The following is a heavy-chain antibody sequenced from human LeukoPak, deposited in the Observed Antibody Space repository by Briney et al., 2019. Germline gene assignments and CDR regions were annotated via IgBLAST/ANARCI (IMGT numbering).Heavy chain of an antibody. V-gene: IGHV4-39*07. CDR3: ARASTGQWLVFDY. J-gene: IGHJ4*02. CDR2: IYYSGST. D-gene: IGHD6-19*01. CDR1: GGSIYSGSYY. Sequence: PSETLSLTCTVSGGSIYSGSYYWGWIRQPPGKGLEWIGNIYYSGSTYYNPSLKSRVTISVDTSKNQFSLKLNSVTAADTAVYYCARASTGQWLVFDYWGQGTLVTASS.